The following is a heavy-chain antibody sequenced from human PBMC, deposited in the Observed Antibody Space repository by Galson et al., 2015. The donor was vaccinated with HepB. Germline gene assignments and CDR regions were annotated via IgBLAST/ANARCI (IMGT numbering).Heavy chain of an antibody. D-gene: IGHD3-3*01. CDR2: IWYDGSNK. V-gene: IGHV3-33*01. CDR1: GFTFSSYG. CDR3: ARDRSMEYFQH. Sequence: SLRLSCAASGFTFSSYGMHWVRQAPGKGLEWVAVIWYDGSNKYYADSVRGRFTISRDNSKNTLCLQMNSLRAEDTAVYYCARDRSMEYFQHWGQGTLVTVSS. J-gene: IGHJ1*01.